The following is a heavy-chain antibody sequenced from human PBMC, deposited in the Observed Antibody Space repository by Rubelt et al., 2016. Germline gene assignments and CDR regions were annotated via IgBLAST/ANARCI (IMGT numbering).Heavy chain of an antibody. D-gene: IGHD3-9*01. CDR2: INHSGST. J-gene: IGHJ4*02. CDR1: GGSFSGYY. CDR3: ATGQVYFGSEF. V-gene: IGHV4-34*01. Sequence: QVQLQQWGAGLLKPSETLSLTCAVYGGSFSGYYWSWIRQPPGKGLEWIGEINHSGSTNSNPSLKSRVTISLDNSKRQFSLWLSSVTAADTAVYYCATGQVYFGSEFWGQGTLVAVSS.